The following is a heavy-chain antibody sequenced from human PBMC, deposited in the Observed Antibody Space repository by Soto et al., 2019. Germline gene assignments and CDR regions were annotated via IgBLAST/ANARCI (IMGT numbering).Heavy chain of an antibody. Sequence: PGGSLRLSCAASGFTFSSYGMHWVRQAPGKGLEWVAVIWYDGSNKYYADSVKGRFTISRDNSKNTLYLQMNSLRAEDTAVYYCARDHGNVLPPSNWFDPWGQGTLVTVSS. CDR2: IWYDGSNK. J-gene: IGHJ5*02. CDR3: ARDHGNVLPPSNWFDP. CDR1: GFTFSSYG. D-gene: IGHD2-8*01. V-gene: IGHV3-33*01.